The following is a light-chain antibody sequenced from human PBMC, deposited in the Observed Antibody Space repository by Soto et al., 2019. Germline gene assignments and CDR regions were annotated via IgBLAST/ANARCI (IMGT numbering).Light chain of an antibody. V-gene: IGKV3-20*01. CDR3: QQYGSSGT. J-gene: IGKJ1*01. Sequence: EIVLTQSPGTLSLSPGERATLSCRASQSVSNNYLAWYQQKPGQAPRRLIYGASNRATGIPDRFSGSGSGTDFTLNISRLAPEDFAVYYCQQYGSSGTFGQGTKVEIK. CDR1: QSVSNNY. CDR2: GAS.